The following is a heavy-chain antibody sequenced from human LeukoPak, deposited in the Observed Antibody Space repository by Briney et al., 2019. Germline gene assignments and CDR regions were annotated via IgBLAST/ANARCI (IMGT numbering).Heavy chain of an antibody. Sequence: SGPALVKPTQTLTLTCTFSGFSLSTSGMCMTWIRQPPGKALEWLARIDWDDDKYYSTSLKTRLTISKDTSKSQVVLTMTNMDPVDTATYYCARIGTAQGVSVWAFDIWGQGTMVTVSS. CDR1: GFSLSTSGMC. V-gene: IGHV2-70*11. J-gene: IGHJ3*02. CDR3: ARIGTAQGVSVWAFDI. CDR2: IDWDDDK. D-gene: IGHD3-16*01.